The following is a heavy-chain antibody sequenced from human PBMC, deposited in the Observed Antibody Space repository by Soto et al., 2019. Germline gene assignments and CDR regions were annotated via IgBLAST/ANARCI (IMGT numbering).Heavy chain of an antibody. J-gene: IGHJ3*02. CDR3: ARRYCSSTSCYLDAFDI. CDR1: GYTFTSYY. V-gene: IGHV1-46*03. Sequence: QVQLVQSGAEVKKPGASVKVSCKASGYTFTSYYMHWVRQAPGQGLEWMGIINPSGGSTSYAQKFQGRVTMTRDTSTSTVYMDLSSLGSEDTAVYYCARRYCSSTSCYLDAFDIWGQGTMVTVSS. D-gene: IGHD2-2*01. CDR2: INPSGGST.